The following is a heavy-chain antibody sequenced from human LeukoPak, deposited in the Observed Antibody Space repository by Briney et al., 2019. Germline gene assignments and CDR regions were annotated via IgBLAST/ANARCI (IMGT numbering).Heavy chain of an antibody. V-gene: IGHV3-72*01. Sequence: PGGSPRLSCAASGFTFSPHYMDWVRQSPGQGLEWVGLIRNKANGYTTIYAASVKGRFTISRDDSKNSVYLQMDSLKTEDTAVYYCGDLGSAGTDHWGQGTLVTVSS. CDR2: IRNKANGYTT. CDR3: GDLGSAGTDH. D-gene: IGHD3-10*01. J-gene: IGHJ4*02. CDR1: GFTFSPHY.